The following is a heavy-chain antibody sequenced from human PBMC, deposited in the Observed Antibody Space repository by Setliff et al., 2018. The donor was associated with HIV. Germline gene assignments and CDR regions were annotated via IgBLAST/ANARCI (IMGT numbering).Heavy chain of an antibody. D-gene: IGHD1-26*01. V-gene: IGHV2-70*11. CDR2: IDWDDDK. Sequence: SGPTLVNPTQTLTLICTFSGFSLSTTGMCVTWIRQPPGKALEWLARIDWDDDKYYSTSLKTRLTISKDTSKNQVVLTMTNMDPVDTATYYCARMISYSPYFDYWGQGTLVTVSS. CDR3: ARMISYSPYFDY. J-gene: IGHJ4*02. CDR1: GFSLSTTGMC.